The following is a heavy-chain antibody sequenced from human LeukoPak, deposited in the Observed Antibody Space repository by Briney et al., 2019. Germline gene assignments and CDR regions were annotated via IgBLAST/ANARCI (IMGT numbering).Heavy chain of an antibody. CDR2: IKSKTDGGTA. V-gene: IGHV3-15*07. J-gene: IGHJ4*02. CDR1: GFTFNNAW. Sequence: GGSLRLSCAASGFTFNNAWMNWIRKAPGKGLEWVGRIKSKTDGGTADHAAPVKGRFTISRDDSKDTLYLQMNSLRTEDTAMYYCTIDRRDTSGWYGGFASWGQGALVTVSS. CDR3: TIDRRDTSGWYGGFAS. D-gene: IGHD6-19*01.